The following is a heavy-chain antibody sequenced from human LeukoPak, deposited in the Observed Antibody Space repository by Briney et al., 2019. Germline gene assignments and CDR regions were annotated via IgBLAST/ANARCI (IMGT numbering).Heavy chain of an antibody. CDR1: GFTFSSYW. V-gene: IGHV3-7*01. D-gene: IGHD3-10*01. CDR3: GGVAGAAAVDS. J-gene: IGHJ3*02. CDR2: IKQDGSEK. Sequence: PGGSLRLSCAASGFTFSSYWMSWVRQAPGKGLEWVANIKQDGSEKYYVDSVKGRFTISRDNAKNSLYLKMNSLRAGDTAGYYCGGVAGAAAVDSWGQGTMVTVSS.